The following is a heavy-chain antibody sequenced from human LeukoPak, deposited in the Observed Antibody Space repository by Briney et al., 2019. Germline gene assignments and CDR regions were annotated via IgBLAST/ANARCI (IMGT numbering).Heavy chain of an antibody. J-gene: IGHJ4*02. V-gene: IGHV3-23*03. CDR2: IYSGGST. CDR3: AKSFDY. Sequence: PGGSLRLSCAASGFIFGSYAMSWVRQAPGKGLEWVSVIYSGGSTYYADSVKGRFTISRDNSKNTLYLQMNSLRAEDTAVYYCAKSFDYWGQGTLVTVSS. CDR1: GFIFGSYA.